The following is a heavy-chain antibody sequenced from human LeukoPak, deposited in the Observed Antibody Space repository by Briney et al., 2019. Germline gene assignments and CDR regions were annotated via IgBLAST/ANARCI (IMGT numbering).Heavy chain of an antibody. V-gene: IGHV1-8*01. CDR2: MNPNRGNT. CDR3: ARGRLGWQLVFRKRYYYYYMDV. D-gene: IGHD6-13*01. J-gene: IGHJ6*03. Sequence: ASVGVSVSASGSTFKSYEIKGVGRATGQGLEWMGWMNPNRGNTGYAQKFQGRVTMITNTYISTPYMELSSLRSEDTAVYYCARGRLGWQLVFRKRYYYYYMDVWGKGTTVTVSS. CDR1: GSTFKSYE.